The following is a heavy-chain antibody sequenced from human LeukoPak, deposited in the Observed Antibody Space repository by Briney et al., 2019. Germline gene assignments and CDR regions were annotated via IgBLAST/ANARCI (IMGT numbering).Heavy chain of an antibody. J-gene: IGHJ6*03. V-gene: IGHV1-69*04. CDR2: IIPILGIA. CDR1: GGTFSSYT. D-gene: IGHD2-2*01. CDR3: AREYCSSTSCLYLYYMDV. Sequence: SVKVSCKASGGTFSSYTISWVRQAPGQGLEWMGRIIPILGIANYAQKFQGRVTITADKSTSTTYMELSSLRSEDTAVYYCAREYCSSTSCLYLYYMDVWGKGTTVTVSS.